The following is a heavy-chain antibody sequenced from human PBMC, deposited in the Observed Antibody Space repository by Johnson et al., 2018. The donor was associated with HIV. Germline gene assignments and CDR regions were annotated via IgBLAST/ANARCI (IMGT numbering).Heavy chain of an antibody. Sequence: EQLVESGGGVVRPGGSLRLSCAASGFTSDDYGMSWVRQAPGKGLEWVTVISYDGSNKYYADSVKGRFTISRDNAKNSLYLQMNSLRAEDTALYYCARAGYSYGLGAFDIWGQGTMVPVSS. CDR3: ARAGYSYGLGAFDI. V-gene: IGHV3-20*04. CDR1: GFTSDDYG. CDR2: ISYDGSNK. J-gene: IGHJ3*02. D-gene: IGHD5-18*01.